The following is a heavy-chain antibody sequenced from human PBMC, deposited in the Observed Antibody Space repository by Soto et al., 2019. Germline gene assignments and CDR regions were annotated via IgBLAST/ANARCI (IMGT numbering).Heavy chain of an antibody. D-gene: IGHD5-18*01. CDR1: GGSISSSNW. CDR3: ASSEAWDTAMVI. Sequence: LSLTCAVSGGSISSSNWWSWVRQPPGKGLEWIGEIYHSGSTNYNPSLKSRITISVDKSKNQFSLKLSSVTAADTAVYYCASSEAWDTAMVIWGQGTLVTVSS. CDR2: IYHSGST. J-gene: IGHJ4*02. V-gene: IGHV4-4*02.